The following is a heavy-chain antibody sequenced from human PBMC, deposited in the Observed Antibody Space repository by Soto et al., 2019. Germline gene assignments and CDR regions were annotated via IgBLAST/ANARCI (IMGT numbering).Heavy chain of an antibody. Sequence: EVQLVESGGVLVKPGGSLRLSCAASGFTFNKAWMTWVRQAPGKGLEWVGRIKSQTDGGTTDYTAPVKGRFTISRDDSKNTLYLQRNSRKTEDTAGYYCATRPPPYGDYALDFWGQGTLVTVSS. CDR1: GFTFNKAW. D-gene: IGHD4-17*01. V-gene: IGHV3-15*01. J-gene: IGHJ4*02. CDR2: IKSQTDGGTT. CDR3: ATRPPPYGDYALDF.